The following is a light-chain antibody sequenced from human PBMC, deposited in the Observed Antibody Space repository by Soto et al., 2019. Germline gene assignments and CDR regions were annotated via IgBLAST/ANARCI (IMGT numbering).Light chain of an antibody. Sequence: QLVLTQPASVSGSPGQSITISCTGTSSDVGTYNLVSWYQQCPGKAPKLIIYEGSKRPSGVSNRFSGSKSGNTASLTISGLQVEDEGDYYCCSYAGSSTHVVFGGGTKLTVL. CDR1: SSDVGTYNL. CDR3: CSYAGSSTHVV. V-gene: IGLV2-23*01. J-gene: IGLJ2*01. CDR2: EGS.